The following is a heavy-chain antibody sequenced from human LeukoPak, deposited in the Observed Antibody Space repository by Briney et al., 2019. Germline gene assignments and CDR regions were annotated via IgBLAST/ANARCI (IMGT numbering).Heavy chain of an antibody. J-gene: IGHJ6*02. Sequence: GRSLRLSCAASGFTFSSYAMSWVRQAPGKGLEWVSAISGSGGSTYYADSVKGRFTISRDNSKNTLYLQMNSLRAEDTAVYYCAKDDYGDYAPLYYYYGMDVWGQGTTVTVSS. V-gene: IGHV3-23*01. CDR3: AKDDYGDYAPLYYYYGMDV. CDR1: GFTFSSYA. D-gene: IGHD4-17*01. CDR2: ISGSGGST.